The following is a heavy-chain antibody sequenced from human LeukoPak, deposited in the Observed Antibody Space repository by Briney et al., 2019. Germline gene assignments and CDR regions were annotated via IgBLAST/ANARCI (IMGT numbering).Heavy chain of an antibody. D-gene: IGHD6-6*01. J-gene: IGHJ2*01. Sequence: GGSLRLSCAASGFTFNSYAMSWVRQPPGKGLEWVSKISDSFSTYYADSVRGRFTISRDNSKDTLYLQMNSLRAEDTAVYYCAKHPPYSSPSGAPLDLWGRGTLVTVSS. CDR3: AKHPPYSSPSGAPLDL. V-gene: IGHV3-23*01. CDR1: GFTFNSYA. CDR2: ISDSFST.